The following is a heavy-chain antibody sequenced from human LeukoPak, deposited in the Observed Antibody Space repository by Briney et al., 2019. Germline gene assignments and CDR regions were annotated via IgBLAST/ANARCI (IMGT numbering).Heavy chain of an antibody. V-gene: IGHV4-34*01. CDR1: GGSFSGYY. D-gene: IGHD5-24*01. CDR2: INHSGST. CDR3: ARGYGDGYNRGQRAGRCYLDY. J-gene: IGHJ4*02. Sequence: SETLSLTCAVYGGSFSGYYWSWIRQPPGKGLEWIGEINHSGSTNYNPSLKSRVTISVDTSKNQFSLKLSSVTAADTAVYYCARGYGDGYNRGQRAGRCYLDYWGQGTLVTVSS.